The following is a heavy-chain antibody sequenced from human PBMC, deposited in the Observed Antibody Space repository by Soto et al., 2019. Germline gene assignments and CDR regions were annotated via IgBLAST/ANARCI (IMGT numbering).Heavy chain of an antibody. CDR2: ISGSGGST. Sequence: EVQLLESGGGLVQPGGSLRLSCAASGFTFSSYAMRWVRQAPGKGLEWVAAISGSGGSTHYADSVKGRFTISRDNSKNTLYLQLNSLGAEDKAVYYCERIRCIGSPAAPSLSSWYVDHWGQGTPVTDSS. V-gene: IGHV3-23*01. CDR3: ERIRCIGSPAAPSLSSWYVDH. J-gene: IGHJ4*02. CDR1: GFTFSSYA. D-gene: IGHD6-13*01.